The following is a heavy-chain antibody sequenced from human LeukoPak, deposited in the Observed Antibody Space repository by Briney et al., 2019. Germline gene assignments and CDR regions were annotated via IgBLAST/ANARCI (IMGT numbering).Heavy chain of an antibody. Sequence: SQTLSLTCTVSGGSISSGGYYWSWIRQPPGKGLEWIGYIYHSGSTYYNPSLKSRVTISVDKSKNQFSLKLSSVTAADTAVYYCARDFYYDSSGYLGYWGQGTLVTVSS. J-gene: IGHJ4*02. CDR3: ARDFYYDSSGYLGY. V-gene: IGHV4-30-2*01. D-gene: IGHD3-22*01. CDR1: GGSISSGGYY. CDR2: IYHSGST.